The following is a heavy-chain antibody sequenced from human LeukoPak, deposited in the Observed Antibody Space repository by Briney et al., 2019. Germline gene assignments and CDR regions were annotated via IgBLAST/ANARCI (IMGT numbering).Heavy chain of an antibody. V-gene: IGHV3-74*01. Sequence: GGSLRLSCAASGFTFSSYWMHWVRQAPGKGLVWVSRINSDGSSTSYADSVKGRFTISRDNAKNTLYLQMNSLRAEDTAVYYCAKRRDSPRTYYDFWSGYYPFDYWGQGTLVTVSS. CDR3: AKRRDSPRTYYDFWSGYYPFDY. J-gene: IGHJ4*02. D-gene: IGHD3-3*01. CDR1: GFTFSSYW. CDR2: INSDGSST.